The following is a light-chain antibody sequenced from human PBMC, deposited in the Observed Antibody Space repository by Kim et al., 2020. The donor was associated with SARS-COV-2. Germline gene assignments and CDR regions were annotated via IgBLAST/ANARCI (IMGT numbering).Light chain of an antibody. Sequence: PGERATLSCRASQSVSSNYVAWYQQKPGQAPRLLIYGASSRATGIPDRFSGSGSGTDFTLTIRRLEPEDFAVYYCQQYSTSPHTFGQGTKVEIK. V-gene: IGKV3-20*01. CDR3: QQYSTSPHT. CDR1: QSVSSNY. J-gene: IGKJ1*01. CDR2: GAS.